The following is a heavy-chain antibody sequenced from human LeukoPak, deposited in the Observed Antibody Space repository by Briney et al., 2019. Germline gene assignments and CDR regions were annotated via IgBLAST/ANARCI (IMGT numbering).Heavy chain of an antibody. CDR1: GFTFSEYW. V-gene: IGHV3-21*01. J-gene: IGHJ4*02. Sequence: GGSLRLSCAASGFTFSEYWMHWVRQAPGKGLEWVSSINILSNYIYYADSVKGRFTISRDNAKNSLYLQMNSLRAEDTAVYYCARDSHSSSWYSEFDYWGQGTLVTVSS. CDR2: INILSNYI. D-gene: IGHD6-13*01. CDR3: ARDSHSSSWYSEFDY.